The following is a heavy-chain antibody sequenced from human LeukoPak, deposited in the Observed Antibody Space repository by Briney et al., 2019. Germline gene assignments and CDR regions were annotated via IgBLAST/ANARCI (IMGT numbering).Heavy chain of an antibody. J-gene: IGHJ4*02. D-gene: IGHD5/OR15-5a*01. Sequence: SETLSLTCTVSGGSISSSSYYWGWIRQPPGKGLEWIGSIYYSGSTYYNPSLKSRVTISVDTSKNQFSLKLSSVTAADTAVYYCASLGSVITPRCYFDYWGQGTLVTVSS. CDR1: GGSISSSSYY. V-gene: IGHV4-39*01. CDR2: IYYSGST. CDR3: ASLGSVITPRCYFDY.